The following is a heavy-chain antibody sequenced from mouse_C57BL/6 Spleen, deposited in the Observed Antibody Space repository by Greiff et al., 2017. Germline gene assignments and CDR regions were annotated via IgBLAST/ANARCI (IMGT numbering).Heavy chain of an antibody. V-gene: IGHV1-72*01. D-gene: IGHD2-3*01. CDR1: GYTFTSYW. CDR2: IDPNSGGT. J-gene: IGHJ4*01. Sequence: QVQLQQPGAELVKPGASVKLSCKASGYTFTSYWMHWVKQRPGRGLEWIGRIDPNSGGTKYNEKFKSQATLTVDKPSSTAYMQLSSLTSEDSAVYYGAREDGYLDYAMDYWGQGTSVTVSS. CDR3: AREDGYLDYAMDY.